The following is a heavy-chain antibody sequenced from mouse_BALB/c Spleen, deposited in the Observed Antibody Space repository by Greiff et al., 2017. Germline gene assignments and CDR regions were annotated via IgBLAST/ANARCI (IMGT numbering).Heavy chain of an antibody. CDR3: VRGGILPFDY. V-gene: IGHV2-9-2*01. D-gene: IGHD1-1*01. CDR2: IWTGGGT. J-gene: IGHJ2*01. CDR1: GFSLTSYD. Sequence: VQLVESGPGLVAPSQSLSITCTVSGFSLTSYDISWIRQPPGKGLEWLGVIWTGGGTNYNSAFMSRLSISKDNSKSQVFLKMNSLQTDDTAIYYCVRGGILPFDYWGQGTTLTVSS.